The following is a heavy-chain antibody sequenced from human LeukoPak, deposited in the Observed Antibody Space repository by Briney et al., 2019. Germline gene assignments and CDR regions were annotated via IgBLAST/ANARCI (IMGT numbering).Heavy chain of an antibody. Sequence: VASVKVSCKASGGTFSSYAISWVRQAPGQGLEWMGGIIPIFGTANYAQKFQGRVTITADESTSTAYMELSSLRSEDTAVYYCARGFSRYCSGGSCYSVAFDIWGQGTMVTVSS. V-gene: IGHV1-69*13. CDR3: ARGFSRYCSGGSCYSVAFDI. D-gene: IGHD2-15*01. J-gene: IGHJ3*02. CDR2: IIPIFGTA. CDR1: GGTFSSYA.